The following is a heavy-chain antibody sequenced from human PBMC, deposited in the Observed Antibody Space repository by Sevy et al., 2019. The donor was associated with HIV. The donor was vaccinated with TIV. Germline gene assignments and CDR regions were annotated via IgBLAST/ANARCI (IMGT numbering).Heavy chain of an antibody. V-gene: IGHV4-39*01. D-gene: IGHD3-3*01. J-gene: IGHJ5*02. CDR3: AGHLAITIFGVVMEPKGSNWFDP. CDR1: GGSISSSSYY. Sequence: SETLSLTCTVSGGSISSSSYYWGWIRQPPGKGLEWIGSIYYSGSTYYNPSLKSRVTISVDTSKNQFSLKRSSVTAADTAVYYCAGHLAITIFGVVMEPKGSNWFDPWGQGTLVTVSS. CDR2: IYYSGST.